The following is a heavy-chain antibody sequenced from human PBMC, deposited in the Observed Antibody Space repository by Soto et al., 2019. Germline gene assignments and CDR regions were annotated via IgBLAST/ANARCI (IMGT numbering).Heavy chain of an antibody. D-gene: IGHD3-3*01. CDR3: AREGLGPYDFWSGYFLH. J-gene: IGHJ4*02. V-gene: IGHV3-30-3*01. CDR2: ISYDATNQ. Sequence: GGSLRLSCGASGFIFSNYVMHWVRQAPGKGLEWVAIISYDATNQYYADSVRGRFTISRDNSNNTLYLQMNRLSAEDTAVYYCAREGLGPYDFWSGYFLHWGQGTLVTVSS. CDR1: GFIFSNYV.